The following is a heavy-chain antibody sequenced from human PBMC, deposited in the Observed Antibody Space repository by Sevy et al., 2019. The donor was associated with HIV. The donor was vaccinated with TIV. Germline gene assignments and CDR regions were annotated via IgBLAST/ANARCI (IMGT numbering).Heavy chain of an antibody. CDR2: ISSSSTYI. V-gene: IGHV3-21*01. J-gene: IGHJ6*03. Sequence: GGSLRLSCAASGFTFSNYNMNWVRQAPGKGLEWVSSISSSSTYIHYAASLKGRFTISRDNAKNSLFLQMNSLRAEDTAVYYCARGLGRDYYYYMDVWGKGTTVTVSS. CDR1: GFTFSNYN. CDR3: ARGLGRDYYYYMDV.